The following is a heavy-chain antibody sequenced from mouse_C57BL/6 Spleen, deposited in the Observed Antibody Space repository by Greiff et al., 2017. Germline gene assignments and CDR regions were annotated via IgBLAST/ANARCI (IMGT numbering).Heavy chain of an antibody. CDR3: TRDRGDYFDY. D-gene: IGHD3-2*01. J-gene: IGHJ2*01. CDR2: IDPDTGGT. CDR1: GYTFTDYE. V-gene: IGHV1-15*01. Sequence: QVQLKQSGAELVRPGASVTLSCKASGYTFTDYEMHWVKQTPVHGLEWIGAIDPDTGGTAYNQKFKGKAILTADKSSSTAYMELRSLTSEDSAVYYCTRDRGDYFDYWGQGTTLTVSS.